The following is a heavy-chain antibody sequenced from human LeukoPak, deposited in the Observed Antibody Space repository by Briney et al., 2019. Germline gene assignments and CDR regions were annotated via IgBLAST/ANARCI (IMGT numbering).Heavy chain of an antibody. CDR3: ARDLDYYDSTWFDP. J-gene: IGHJ5*02. CDR2: IYYSGNT. D-gene: IGHD3-22*01. CDR1: GGSFSDYW. Sequence: SETLSLTCAVYGGSFSDYWWTWIRQPPGQGLEWIGSIYYSGNTYYNPSLKSRVTISIDTSKNQFSLKLISVTAADTAVYYCARDLDYYDSTWFDPWGQGTLVTVSS. V-gene: IGHV4-34*01.